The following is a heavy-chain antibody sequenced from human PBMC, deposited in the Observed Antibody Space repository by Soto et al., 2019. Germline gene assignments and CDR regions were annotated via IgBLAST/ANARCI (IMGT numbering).Heavy chain of an antibody. Sequence: QVQLVQSGAEVKKPGASVKVSCKASGYTFFDYGVSWVRQAPGQGLEWMAWISVKNGDTNYAQKFQGRVTMTTDTSTNTAHMEVSSLRSDDTAVSYCASGVPERDYCSYYIDVSGTGTMVTVSS. V-gene: IGHV1-18*01. D-gene: IGHD3-10*01. CDR1: GYTFFDYG. J-gene: IGHJ6*03. CDR2: ISVKNGDT. CDR3: ASGVPERDYCSYYIDV.